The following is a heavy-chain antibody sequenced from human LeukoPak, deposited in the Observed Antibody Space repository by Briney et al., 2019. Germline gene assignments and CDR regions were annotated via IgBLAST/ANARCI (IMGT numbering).Heavy chain of an antibody. V-gene: IGHV3-74*01. Sequence: GGSLRLSCAASGFTFSSYWMHWVRQAPGKGLVWVSLINGDGSTTRYADSVKGRFTISRDNAKNTLYLQMNSLRAEDTAVYYCASELATTDYWGQGTLVTVSS. CDR3: ASELATTDY. CDR1: GFTFSSYW. D-gene: IGHD5-12*01. J-gene: IGHJ4*02. CDR2: INGDGSTT.